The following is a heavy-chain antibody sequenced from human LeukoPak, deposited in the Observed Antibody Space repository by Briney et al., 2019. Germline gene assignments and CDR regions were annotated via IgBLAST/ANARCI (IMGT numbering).Heavy chain of an antibody. CDR3: AREAKHCSSTSCPIDY. Sequence: GGSLRLSCAASGFTLSSYSMNWVRQAPGKGLEWVSSISRSSAYIYYADSVKGRFTISRDNAKNSLYLQMNSLRAEDTAVYYCAREAKHCSSTSCPIDYWGQGTLVTVSS. D-gene: IGHD2-2*01. CDR1: GFTLSSYS. V-gene: IGHV3-21*04. CDR2: ISRSSAYI. J-gene: IGHJ4*02.